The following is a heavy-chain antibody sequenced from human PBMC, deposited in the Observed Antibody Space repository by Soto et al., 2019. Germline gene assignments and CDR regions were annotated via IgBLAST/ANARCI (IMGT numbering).Heavy chain of an antibody. J-gene: IGHJ6*02. CDR3: ARATLPGMYSSAYYYYGMDV. D-gene: IGHD6-13*01. CDR2: TYYRSKWYN. Sequence: SQTLSLTCAISGDSVSSNSAAWNWIRQSPSRGLEWLGRTYYRSKWYNDYAVSVKSRITINPDTSKNQFSLQLNSVTPEDTAVHYCARATLPGMYSSAYYYYGMDVWGQGTTVTVSS. CDR1: GDSVSSNSAA. V-gene: IGHV6-1*01.